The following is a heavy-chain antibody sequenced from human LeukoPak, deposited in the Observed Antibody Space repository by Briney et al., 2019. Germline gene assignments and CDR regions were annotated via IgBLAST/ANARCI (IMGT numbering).Heavy chain of an antibody. J-gene: IGHJ4*02. CDR3: ARVYCGGDCYPNSPFDY. V-gene: IGHV5-51*01. Sequence: GESLKISCKGSGYSFTSYWIGWVRQMPGKGLEWMGIIYPGDSDTRYSLSFQGQVTISADKSISTAYLQWSSLKASDTAMYYCARVYCGGDCYPNSPFDYWGQGTLVTVSS. D-gene: IGHD2-21*02. CDR2: IYPGDSDT. CDR1: GYSFTSYW.